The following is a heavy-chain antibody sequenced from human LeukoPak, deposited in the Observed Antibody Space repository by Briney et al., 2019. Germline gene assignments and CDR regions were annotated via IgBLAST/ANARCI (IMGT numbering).Heavy chain of an antibody. Sequence: ASVKVSCKASGYTFTGYYMHWVRQAPGQGLEWMGWINPNSGGTNYAQKFQGRVTMTRDTSISTAYMELSRLRSDDTAVYYCARDVECSGGSCYSGDSANDYWGQGTLVTVSS. CDR2: INPNSGGT. CDR3: ARDVECSGGSCYSGDSANDY. V-gene: IGHV1-2*02. CDR1: GYTFTGYY. D-gene: IGHD2-15*01. J-gene: IGHJ4*02.